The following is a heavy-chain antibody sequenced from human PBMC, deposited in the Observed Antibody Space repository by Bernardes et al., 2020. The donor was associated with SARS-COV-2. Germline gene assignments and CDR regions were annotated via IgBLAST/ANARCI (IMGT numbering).Heavy chain of an antibody. CDR1: GYSVTRHC. Sequence: GVCLKTSSDGSGYSVTRHCIAWVRPIPGKGLEWMGTIDPGDSDTSYSPSFEGQVTISADKSISTAYLQWSSLKASDTAIYYCARPEIYSGYENWGQGTLVTVSS. V-gene: IGHV5-51*01. CDR2: IDPGDSDT. CDR3: ARPEIYSGYEN. D-gene: IGHD5-12*01. J-gene: IGHJ4*02.